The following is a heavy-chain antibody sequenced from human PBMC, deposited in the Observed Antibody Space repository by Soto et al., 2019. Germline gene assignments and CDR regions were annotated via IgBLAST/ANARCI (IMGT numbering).Heavy chain of an antibody. CDR1: GFTFSTYD. CDR3: AKNGDFWSWGMDV. Sequence: GGDLRLSCAATGFTFSTYDMTWVRQAPGKGLEWVAIISSSGDGTYYVDSVKGRFTISRDNSRNTLNLQMNSLRAEDTAVYYCAKNGDFWSWGMDVWGQGTTVTVSS. J-gene: IGHJ6*02. V-gene: IGHV3-23*01. D-gene: IGHD3-3*01. CDR2: ISSSGDGT.